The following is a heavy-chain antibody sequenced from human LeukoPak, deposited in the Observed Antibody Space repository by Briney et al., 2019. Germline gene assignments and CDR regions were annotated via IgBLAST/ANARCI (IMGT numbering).Heavy chain of an antibody. V-gene: IGHV3-74*01. D-gene: IGHD1-26*01. CDR2: INSDGSST. J-gene: IGHJ4*02. Sequence: GGSLRLSCAASGFTFSSYWMHWVRQAPGKWLVWVSRINSDGSSTSYADSVKGRFTISRDNAKNTLYLQMNSLRAEDTAVYYCARDQLVGATIDYWGQGTLVTVSS. CDR1: GFTFSSYW. CDR3: ARDQLVGATIDY.